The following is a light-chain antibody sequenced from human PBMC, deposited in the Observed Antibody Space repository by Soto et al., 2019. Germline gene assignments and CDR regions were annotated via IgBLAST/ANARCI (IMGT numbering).Light chain of an antibody. CDR2: DAS. J-gene: IGKJ5*01. V-gene: IGKV1-33*01. Sequence: DIQMTQSPSSLSASVGDRVTITCQASQDIRYYLNWYQQKPGKAPKLLIYDASNLEIGVPSRFSGSGSGTDFTFTITSLQPEDTATNYCQRSDIPPITFGQGTRLEIK. CDR3: QRSDIPPIT. CDR1: QDIRYY.